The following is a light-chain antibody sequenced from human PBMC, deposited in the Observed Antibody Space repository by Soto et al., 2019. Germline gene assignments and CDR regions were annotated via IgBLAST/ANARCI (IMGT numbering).Light chain of an antibody. V-gene: IGLV2-14*01. CDR2: EVS. Sequence: QSALTQPASVSGSPGQSITISCTGTSSDIGSYDFVSWYQQVPGTAPKAMIYEVSSRPSGVSNRFSGSKSGNTASLTISGVQAEDEAYYYYSSYTTSSAVILFGAGTKLTVL. CDR3: SSYTTSSAVIL. CDR1: SSDIGSYDF. J-gene: IGLJ2*01.